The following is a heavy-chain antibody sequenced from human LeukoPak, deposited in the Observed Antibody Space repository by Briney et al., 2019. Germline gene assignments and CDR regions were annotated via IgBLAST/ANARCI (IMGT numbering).Heavy chain of an antibody. CDR2: IYYSERT. D-gene: IGHD5-24*01. Sequence: SETLSLTCTVSGGSISSYYWSWIRQPPREGLEWIGYIYYSERTNYNPSLKSRVTISVDTFKNQFSLKLSSVTAADTAVYYCASLAGGDGSNLGAYFDYWGQGTLVTVSS. CDR1: GGSISSYY. V-gene: IGHV4-59*01. CDR3: ASLAGGDGSNLGAYFDY. J-gene: IGHJ4*02.